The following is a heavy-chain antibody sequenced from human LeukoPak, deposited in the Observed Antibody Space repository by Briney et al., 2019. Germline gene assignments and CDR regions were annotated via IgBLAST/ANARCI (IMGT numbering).Heavy chain of an antibody. D-gene: IGHD4-17*01. V-gene: IGHV4-59*01. Sequence: SETLSLTCTVSGVSISSYYWSWIRQPPGKGLEWIGYIYYSGSTNYNPSLKSRVTISVDTSKNQFSLKLSSVTAADTAVYYCARGPPGDPSEYYYYYYMDVWGKGTTVTISS. J-gene: IGHJ6*03. CDR2: IYYSGST. CDR3: ARGPPGDPSEYYYYYYMDV. CDR1: GVSISSYY.